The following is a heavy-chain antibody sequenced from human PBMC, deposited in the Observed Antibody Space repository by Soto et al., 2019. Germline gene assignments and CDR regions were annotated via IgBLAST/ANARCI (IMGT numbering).Heavy chain of an antibody. V-gene: IGHV3-7*01. Sequence: EVQLVESGGGLVQPGGSLRLSCAASGFTFSSYWMSWVRQAPGKGLEWVANIKQDGSEKYYVDSVKGRFTISRDNTKNSLFLQMNCLRADDTAVYYCARGLNCISTSCYWFDYWGQGTLFTVSS. CDR3: ARGLNCISTSCYWFDY. J-gene: IGHJ4*02. CDR2: IKQDGSEK. D-gene: IGHD2-2*01. CDR1: GFTFSSYW.